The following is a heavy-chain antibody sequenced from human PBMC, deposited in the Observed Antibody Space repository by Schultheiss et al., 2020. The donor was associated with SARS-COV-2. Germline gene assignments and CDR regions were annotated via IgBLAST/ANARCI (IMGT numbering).Heavy chain of an antibody. CDR3: ARDCSSTSCYPGNDAFDM. CDR2: IYDSGST. D-gene: IGHD2-2*01. Sequence: SETLSLTCAVSGGSISSSNWWSWVRKPPGKGLEWIGEIYDSGSTNYNPSLKSRVNISVDKSKNQFSLKLSSVTAADTAVYYCARDCSSTSCYPGNDAFDMWGQGTMVTVSS. V-gene: IGHV4-4*02. CDR1: GGSISSSNW. J-gene: IGHJ3*02.